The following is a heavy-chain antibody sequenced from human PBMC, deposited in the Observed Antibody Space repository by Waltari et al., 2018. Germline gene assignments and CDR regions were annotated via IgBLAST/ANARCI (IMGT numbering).Heavy chain of an antibody. D-gene: IGHD5-12*01. CDR1: GFSFSDYN. Sequence: EVQLVESGGGLVQPGGSLRLSCAVSGFSFSDYNMNWVRQAPGKGLEWVSKIRSSGRTTFYADSVKGRFTISRDSAKSSLYLQMDSLRAEDTAVYYCARVVDYTLDYWGQGTLVTVSS. J-gene: IGHJ4*02. CDR3: ARVVDYTLDY. CDR2: IRSSGRTT. V-gene: IGHV3-48*04.